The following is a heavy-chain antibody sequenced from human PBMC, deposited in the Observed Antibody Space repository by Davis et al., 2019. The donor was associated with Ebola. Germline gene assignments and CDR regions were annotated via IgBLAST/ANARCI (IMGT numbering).Heavy chain of an antibody. CDR3: ARARHSTVYGDYIGH. J-gene: IGHJ4*02. CDR1: GFTFSSYG. V-gene: IGHV3-30*03. CDR2: ISYDGSNK. D-gene: IGHD4-17*01. Sequence: GESLKISCAASGFTFSSYGMHWVRQAPGKGLEWVAVISYDGSNKYYADSVKGRFTISRDNSKNTLYLQMNSLRAEDTAVYYCARARHSTVYGDYIGHWGQGTLVTVSS.